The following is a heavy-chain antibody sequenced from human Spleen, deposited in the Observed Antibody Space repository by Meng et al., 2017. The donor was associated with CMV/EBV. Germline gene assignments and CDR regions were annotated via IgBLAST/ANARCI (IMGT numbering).Heavy chain of an antibody. CDR3: ARDLFVVARTVGVPESDYGFDI. D-gene: IGHD3-3*01. CDR1: GFTFSTYS. V-gene: IGHV3-21*01. CDR2: ISSSSSYI. J-gene: IGHJ3*02. Sequence: GGSLRLSCAASGFTFSTYSMSWVRQAPGKGLEWVSSISSSSSYIYYADSVKGRFTISRDNAKNSLYLQMNSLRAEDTAVYYCARDLFVVARTVGVPESDYGFDIWGQGTMVTVSS.